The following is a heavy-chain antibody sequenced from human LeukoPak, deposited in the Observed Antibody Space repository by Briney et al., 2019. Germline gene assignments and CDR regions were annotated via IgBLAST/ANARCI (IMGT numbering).Heavy chain of an antibody. CDR2: IYYSGST. V-gene: IGHV4-59*01. D-gene: IGHD4-17*01. CDR3: ARDFYGDYHYYYGMDV. Sequence: SETLSLTGTVSGGSISSYYWSWNRQPPGKGLEWIGYIYYSGSTNYNPSLKSRVTISVDTSKNQFSLKLSSVTAADTAVYYCARDFYGDYHYYYGMDVWGQGTTVTVSS. CDR1: GGSISSYY. J-gene: IGHJ6*02.